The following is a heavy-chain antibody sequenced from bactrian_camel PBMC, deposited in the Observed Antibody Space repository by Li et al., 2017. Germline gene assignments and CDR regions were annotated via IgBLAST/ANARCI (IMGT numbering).Heavy chain of an antibody. CDR3: AATRTGGSTDCRPDYWRFFY. J-gene: IGHJ4*01. CDR2: INRGGGSG. CDR1: GFTFSSYD. Sequence: VQLVESGGGLVQPGGSLRLACAASGFTFSSYDMSWVRQAPGKGLEWASTINRGGGSGVHADSVKGRFTISRDNAKNTLYLQMNSLKTEDTAMYYCAATRTGGSTDCRPDYWRFFYWGQGTQVTVS. V-gene: IGHV3S40*01. D-gene: IGHD4*01.